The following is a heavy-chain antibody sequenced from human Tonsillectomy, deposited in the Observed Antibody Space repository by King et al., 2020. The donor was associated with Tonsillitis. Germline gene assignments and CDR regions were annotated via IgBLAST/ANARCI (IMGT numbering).Heavy chain of an antibody. D-gene: IGHD2-2*01. V-gene: IGHV4-30-4*01. CDR1: GGSVSSGDYE. Sequence: VVVEEWGGGLVKASQTLSLTCTVSGGSVSSGDYEWSWIRQPPGKGLEWIGYIYYSGSTYYNPSLKSRVTLSVDTSKNQLSLKLSSVTAADTAVYYCGSVVAMSPWVDYWGQGTLVTVSS. CDR2: IYYSGST. CDR3: GSVVAMSPWVDY. J-gene: IGHJ4*02.